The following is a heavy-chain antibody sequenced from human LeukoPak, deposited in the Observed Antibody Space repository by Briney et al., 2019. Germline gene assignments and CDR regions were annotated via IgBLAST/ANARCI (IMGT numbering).Heavy chain of an antibody. V-gene: IGHV4-59*08. CDR1: GGSISSYY. J-gene: IGHJ6*02. CDR2: IYYSGST. D-gene: IGHD3-9*01. Sequence: PSETLSLTCTVSGGSISSYYWSWIRQPPGKGLEWIGYIYYSGSTNYNPSLKSRVTISVDTSKNQFSLKLNSVTAADTAVYYCARQTLYYDILTGSFSYYYGMDVWGQGTTVTVSS. CDR3: ARQTLYYDILTGSFSYYYGMDV.